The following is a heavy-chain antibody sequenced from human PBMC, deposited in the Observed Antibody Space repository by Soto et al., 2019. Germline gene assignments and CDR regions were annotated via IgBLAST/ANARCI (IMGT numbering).Heavy chain of an antibody. D-gene: IGHD1-26*01. CDR2: ISNDGGNK. V-gene: IGHV3-30-3*01. CDR1: GFTFSRYA. CDR3: ASGSYGNYGMDV. J-gene: IGHJ6*02. Sequence: GGSLRLSCAASGFTFSRYAMHWVRQAPGKGLEWVAGISNDGGNKYYADSVKGRFTISRDNSKNTQYLQMNSLRGEDTAMYYCASGSYGNYGMDVWGRGTTVTVSS.